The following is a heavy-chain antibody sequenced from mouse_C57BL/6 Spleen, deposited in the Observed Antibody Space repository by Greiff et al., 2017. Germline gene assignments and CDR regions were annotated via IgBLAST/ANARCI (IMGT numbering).Heavy chain of an antibody. D-gene: IGHD1-1*01. Sequence: QVHLKQSGAELVRPGTSVKVSCKASGYAFTNYLIEWVKQRPGQGLEWIGVINPGSGGTNYNEKFKGKATLTADKSSSTAYMQLSSLTSEDSAVYFCARWRITTEAWFAYWGQGTLVTVSA. CDR3: ARWRITTEAWFAY. CDR2: INPGSGGT. CDR1: GYAFTNYL. J-gene: IGHJ3*01. V-gene: IGHV1-54*01.